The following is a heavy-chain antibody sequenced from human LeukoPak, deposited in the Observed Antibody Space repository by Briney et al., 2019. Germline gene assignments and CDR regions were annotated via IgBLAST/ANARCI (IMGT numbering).Heavy chain of an antibody. CDR1: GFTFTTYS. CDR2: ISGSGTTI. V-gene: IGHV3-48*02. Sequence: PRGSLRLSCSASGFTFTTYSMTWVRRAPGKGLEWVSYISGSGTTIYYADSLKGRFTISRDNAKNSLFLQMNSLRDEDTAMYYCARTDAFDIWGHGTLVTVSS. CDR3: ARTDAFDI. J-gene: IGHJ3*02.